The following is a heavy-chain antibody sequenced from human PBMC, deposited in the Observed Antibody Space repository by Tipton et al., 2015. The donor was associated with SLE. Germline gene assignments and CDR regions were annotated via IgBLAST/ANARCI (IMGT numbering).Heavy chain of an antibody. D-gene: IGHD4-17*01. CDR3: ARGVAYGDYGY. V-gene: IGHV4-4*09. J-gene: IGHJ4*02. CDR1: GDSISSYY. CDR2: IYTSGST. Sequence: TLSLTCTVSGDSISSYYWSWIRQPPGKGLEWIGYIYTSGSTNYNPSLKSRVTISVDTSKNQFSLKLSSVTAADTAVYYCARGVAYGDYGYWGQGTLVTVSS.